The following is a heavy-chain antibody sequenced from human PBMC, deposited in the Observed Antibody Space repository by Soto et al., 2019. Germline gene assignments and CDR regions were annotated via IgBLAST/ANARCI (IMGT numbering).Heavy chain of an antibody. CDR2: ISAYNGNT. D-gene: IGHD3-22*01. CDR1: GYSFGTSG. CDR3: ARAGQYYDSSGYAN. J-gene: IGHJ4*02. Sequence: QVKLVQSGTEVKKPGASVKVSCKASGYSFGTSGISWVRQAPGQGLEWMGWISAYNGNTNYDQKLQDRATMTTDTSTNTAYLELRSLRSDDTAMYYCARAGQYYDSSGYANWGQGTLVTVSS. V-gene: IGHV1-18*01.